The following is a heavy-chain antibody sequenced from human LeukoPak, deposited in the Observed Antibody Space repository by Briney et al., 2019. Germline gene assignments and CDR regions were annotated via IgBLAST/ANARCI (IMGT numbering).Heavy chain of an antibody. D-gene: IGHD5-18*01. CDR3: ARGFAQLWSPVSHYGMDV. V-gene: IGHV1-2*04. Sequence: ASVKVSRKASGYTFTSYSISWVRQAPGQGLEWMGWINPNSGGTNYAQKFQGWVTMTRDTSISTAYMELSRLRSDDTAVYYCARGFAQLWSPVSHYGMDVWGQGTTVTVSS. J-gene: IGHJ6*02. CDR2: INPNSGGT. CDR1: GYTFTSYS.